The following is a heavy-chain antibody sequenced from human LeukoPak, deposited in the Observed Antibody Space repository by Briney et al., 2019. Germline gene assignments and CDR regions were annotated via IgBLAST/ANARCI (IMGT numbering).Heavy chain of an antibody. CDR2: IIPIFGTA. CDR1: GGTFSSYA. J-gene: IGHJ4*02. CDR3: ARAQSIAAAGLFDY. V-gene: IGHV1-69*05. Sequence: ASVKVSCKASGGTFSSYAISWVRQAPGQGLEWMGGIIPIFGTANYAQKFQGRVTITTDESTSTAYMELSSLRSEDTAVYHCARAQSIAAAGLFDYWGQGTLVTVSS. D-gene: IGHD6-13*01.